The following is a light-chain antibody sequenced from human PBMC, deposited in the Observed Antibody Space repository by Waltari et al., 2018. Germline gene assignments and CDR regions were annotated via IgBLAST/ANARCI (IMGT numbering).Light chain of an antibody. Sequence: QSALTQPRSVSGSPGQSVTISCTGTSSDVGGSDSVSWYQPHPGKAPKLMIYDVTKRPSGVPDRFSGSKSGNTASLTISGLHVEDEADYYCCSYAGSSVLFGGGTKLTVL. CDR2: DVT. CDR1: SSDVGGSDS. J-gene: IGLJ2*01. V-gene: IGLV2-11*01. CDR3: CSYAGSSVL.